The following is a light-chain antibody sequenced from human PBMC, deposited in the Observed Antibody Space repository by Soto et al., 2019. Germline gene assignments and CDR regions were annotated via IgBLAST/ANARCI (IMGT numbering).Light chain of an antibody. CDR2: ATS. V-gene: IGKV1-27*01. Sequence: DIQLTQSPSVLSASVGDTVTITCRASQALSNYLAWYQQKPGKAPDLLIYATSSLQSGVPSRFSGSGSGTDFTLTISSLQPEDVATYYCQKYYSALWTFGQGTKVDIK. CDR1: QALSNY. J-gene: IGKJ1*01. CDR3: QKYYSALWT.